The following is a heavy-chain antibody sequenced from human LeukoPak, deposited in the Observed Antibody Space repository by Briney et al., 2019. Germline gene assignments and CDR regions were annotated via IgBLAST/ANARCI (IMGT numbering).Heavy chain of an antibody. V-gene: IGHV4-30-2*01. CDR3: ARAFIAAAVPNGFQH. D-gene: IGHD6-13*01. CDR2: IYHSGST. J-gene: IGHJ1*01. CDR1: GGSISSGGYS. Sequence: SETLSLTCAVSGGSISSGGYSWSWIRQPPGKGLEWIGYIYHSGSTYYNPSLKSRVTISVDRSKNQFSLKLSSVTAADTAVYYCARAFIAAAVPNGFQHWGQGTLVTVSS.